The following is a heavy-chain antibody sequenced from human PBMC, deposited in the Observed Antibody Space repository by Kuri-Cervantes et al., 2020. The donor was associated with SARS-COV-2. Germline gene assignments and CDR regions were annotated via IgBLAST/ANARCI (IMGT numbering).Heavy chain of an antibody. D-gene: IGHD3-3*01. J-gene: IGHJ6*02. V-gene: IGHV3-30*01. CDR3: ASGRYDFWSGYHPVDYYGMDV. Sequence: GESLKISCAASGFTFSSYAMHWVRQAPGKGLEWVAVISYDGSNKYYADSVKGRFTISRDNSKNTLYLQMNSLRAEDTAVYYCASGRYDFWSGYHPVDYYGMDVWGQGTTVTFSS. CDR1: GFTFSSYA. CDR2: ISYDGSNK.